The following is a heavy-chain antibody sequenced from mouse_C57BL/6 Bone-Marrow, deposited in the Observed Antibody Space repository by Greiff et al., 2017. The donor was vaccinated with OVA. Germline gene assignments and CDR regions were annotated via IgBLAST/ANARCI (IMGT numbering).Heavy chain of an antibody. J-gene: IGHJ2*01. V-gene: IGHV1-82*01. CDR1: GYAFSSSW. CDR3: ARGSRFPGPFDF. CDR2: IYPGDGDT. Sequence: QVQLKESGPELVKPGASVKISCKASGYAFSSSWMNWVKQRPGKGLEWIGRIYPGDGDTNYNGKFKGKATLTADKSSSTAYMQLSSLTSEDPAVYLLARGSRFPGPFDFWGQGTPLTVSS.